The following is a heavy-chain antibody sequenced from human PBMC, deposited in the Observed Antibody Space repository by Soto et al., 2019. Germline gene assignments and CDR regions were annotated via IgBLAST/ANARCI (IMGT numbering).Heavy chain of an antibody. CDR1: GYNFTTYY. J-gene: IGHJ5*02. Sequence: QVQLVQSGAEVTKPGASVTISCKASGYNFTTYYFHWVRQAPGHGLESMGIISPDGSSPIYAQNFQNRVSMTRDTSTSTVYLQLSSLRTEDTAVYFCARGSGYCTTKTCYFFAFDLWGQGTLVTVSS. V-gene: IGHV1-46*01. D-gene: IGHD3-22*01. CDR3: ARGSGYCTTKTCYFFAFDL. CDR2: ISPDGSSP.